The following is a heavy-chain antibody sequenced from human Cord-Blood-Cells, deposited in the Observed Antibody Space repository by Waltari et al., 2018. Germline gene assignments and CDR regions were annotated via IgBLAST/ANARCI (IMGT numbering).Heavy chain of an antibody. CDR1: GGSFSGYY. Sequence: QVQLQQWGAGLLKPSETLSLTCAVYGGSFSGYYWSWIRQPPGKGLEWIGEINHSGNTNVNPSRKRRVTISVDTSKNQFSLKLSSVTAADTAVYYCASNTRTQYYDILTGYAFDIWGQGTMVTVSS. D-gene: IGHD3-9*01. V-gene: IGHV4-34*01. CDR3: ASNTRTQYYDILTGYAFDI. J-gene: IGHJ3*02. CDR2: INHSGNT.